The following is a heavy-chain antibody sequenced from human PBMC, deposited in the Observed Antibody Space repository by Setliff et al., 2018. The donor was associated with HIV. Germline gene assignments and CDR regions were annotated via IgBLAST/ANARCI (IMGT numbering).Heavy chain of an antibody. V-gene: IGHV4-34*01. D-gene: IGHD6-19*01. CDR3: ARVLGWQQDAFDI. J-gene: IGHJ3*02. CDR2: INHSGST. Sequence: SQTLSLPCAVYGGSFSGYYWSWIRQPPGKGLEWIGEINHSGSTNYNPSLKSRVTISVDTSKNQFSLKLSSVTAVDTAVYYCARVLGWQQDAFDIWGQGTMVTVSS. CDR1: GGSFSGYY.